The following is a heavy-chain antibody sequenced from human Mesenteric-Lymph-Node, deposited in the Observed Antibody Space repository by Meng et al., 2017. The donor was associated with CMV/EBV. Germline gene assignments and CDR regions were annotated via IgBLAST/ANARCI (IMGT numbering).Heavy chain of an antibody. V-gene: IGHV5-10-1*01. CDR3: ARHGDTAMVSRALPH. J-gene: IGHJ4*02. Sequence: SGYSFTSYWISWVRQMPGKGLEWMGRIDPSDSYTNYSPSFQGHVTISADKSISTAYLQWSSLKASDTAMYYCARHGDTAMVSRALPHWGQGTLGTVSS. CDR2: IDPSDSYT. CDR1: GYSFTSYW. D-gene: IGHD5-18*01.